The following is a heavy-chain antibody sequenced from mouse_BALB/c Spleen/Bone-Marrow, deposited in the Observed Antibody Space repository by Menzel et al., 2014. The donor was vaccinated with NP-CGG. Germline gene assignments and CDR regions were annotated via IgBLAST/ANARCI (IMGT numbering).Heavy chain of an antibody. V-gene: IGHV5-6-3*01. J-gene: IGHJ3*01. CDR2: INSNGGFT. Sequence: EANVVESGGGSVQPGGSLKLSCAASGFTFSSFGMSWVRQTPDKRLELVANINSNGGFTYYADSVKGRFTISRDNAMNTLYLQMRSLKSEDTAIYYCSRGVDYSSWFSYWGQATLVTVSA. CDR1: GFTFSSFG. CDR3: SRGVDYSSWFSY. D-gene: IGHD2-4*01.